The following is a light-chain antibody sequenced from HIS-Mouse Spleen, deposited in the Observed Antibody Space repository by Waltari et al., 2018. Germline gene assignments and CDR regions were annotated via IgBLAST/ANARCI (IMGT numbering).Light chain of an antibody. Sequence: QSALTQPASVSGSPGQSITISCTGTSSDVGSYNLVSGYQQHPGQAPKLMIYEGSKRPSGVSNLFSGSKSGNTASLTISGLQAEDEADYYCCSYAGSSRVFGGGTKLTVL. J-gene: IGLJ3*02. V-gene: IGLV2-23*01. CDR2: EGS. CDR1: SSDVGSYNL. CDR3: CSYAGSSRV.